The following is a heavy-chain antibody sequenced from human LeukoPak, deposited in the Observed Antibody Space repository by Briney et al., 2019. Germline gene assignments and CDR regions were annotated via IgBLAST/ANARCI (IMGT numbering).Heavy chain of an antibody. CDR2: IKSRTDGETT. CDR3: TTGSQYDDAFDI. V-gene: IGHV3-15*01. Sequence: GGSLRLSCAASGLTFSNAWMSWVRQAPGKGLEWVARIKSRTDGETTDYAAPVKGRFTISRDDSKNKLYPQMNSLQTEDTAVYSCTTGSQYDDAFDIWGQGTMVTVSS. J-gene: IGHJ3*02. D-gene: IGHD2/OR15-2a*01. CDR1: GLTFSNAW.